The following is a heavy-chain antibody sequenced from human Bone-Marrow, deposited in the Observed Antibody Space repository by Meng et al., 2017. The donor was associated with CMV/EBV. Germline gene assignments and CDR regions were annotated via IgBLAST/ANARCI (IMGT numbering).Heavy chain of an antibody. J-gene: IGHJ6*02. Sequence: GESLKISCAASGFTFSSYAMHWVRQAPGKGLEWVAVISYDGSNKYYADSMKGRFTISRDNSKNTLYLQMNSLRAEDTAVYYCARVCKKYYDILTGYHYYYYYYGMDVWGQGTTVTVSS. CDR1: GFTFSSYA. V-gene: IGHV3-30*04. CDR3: ARVCKKYYDILTGYHYYYYYYGMDV. D-gene: IGHD3-9*01. CDR2: ISYDGSNK.